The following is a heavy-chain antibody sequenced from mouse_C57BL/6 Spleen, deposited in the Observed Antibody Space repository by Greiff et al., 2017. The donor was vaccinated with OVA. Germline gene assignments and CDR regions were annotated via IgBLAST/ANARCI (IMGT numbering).Heavy chain of an antibody. J-gene: IGHJ2*01. CDR1: GYAFSSSW. CDR3: ARGDVYFDY. D-gene: IGHD3-3*01. Sequence: VQLQESGPELVKPGASVKISCKASGYAFSSSWMNWVKQRPGKGLEWIGRIYPGDGDTNYNGKFKGKATLTADKSSSTAYMQLSSLTSEDSAVYFCARGDVYFDYWGQGTTLTVSS. V-gene: IGHV1-82*01. CDR2: IYPGDGDT.